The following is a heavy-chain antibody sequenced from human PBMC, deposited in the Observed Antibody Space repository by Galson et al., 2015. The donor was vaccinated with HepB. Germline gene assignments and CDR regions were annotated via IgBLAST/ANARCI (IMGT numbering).Heavy chain of an antibody. CDR2: IKSKTDGGTT. V-gene: IGHV3-15*01. J-gene: IGHJ4*02. CDR1: GFTFSNAW. D-gene: IGHD3-3*01. CDR3: TTDPPSYDFWSGSLYYFDY. Sequence: SLRLSCAASGFTFSNAWMSWVRQAPGKGLEWVGRIKSKTDGGTTDYAAPVKGRFTISRDDSKNTLYLQMNSLKTEDPAVYYCTTDPPSYDFWSGSLYYFDYWGQGTLVTVSS.